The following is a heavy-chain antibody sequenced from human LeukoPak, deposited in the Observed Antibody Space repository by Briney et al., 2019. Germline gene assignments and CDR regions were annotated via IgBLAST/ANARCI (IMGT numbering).Heavy chain of an antibody. CDR2: ISASGA. J-gene: IGHJ4*02. Sequence: GGSLRLSCAASGFTFRRLAMTWVRQAPGKGLEWVSTISASGAYYADPVKGRFTISRDNSKNILYLQMNSLTAEDTAVYWCAKDPINWGSIYFDCWGQGTLVTVSS. D-gene: IGHD7-27*01. CDR1: GFTFRRLA. V-gene: IGHV3-23*01. CDR3: AKDPINWGSIYFDC.